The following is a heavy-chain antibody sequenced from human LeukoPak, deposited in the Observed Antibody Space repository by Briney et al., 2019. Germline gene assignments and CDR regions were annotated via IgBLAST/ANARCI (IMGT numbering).Heavy chain of an antibody. V-gene: IGHV3-7*01. J-gene: IGHJ4*02. CDR2: INPAGSET. CDR1: GFSFSAYW. Sequence: GGSLRLSCAASGFSFSAYWMTWVRQAPGTGLEWVANINPAGSETYYVDPVKGRFSIARDNAKNLVYLQMNSLRAEDTAVYHCARFGYVAAVDVWGQGTPVTVSS. CDR3: ARFGYVAAVDV. D-gene: IGHD2-15*01.